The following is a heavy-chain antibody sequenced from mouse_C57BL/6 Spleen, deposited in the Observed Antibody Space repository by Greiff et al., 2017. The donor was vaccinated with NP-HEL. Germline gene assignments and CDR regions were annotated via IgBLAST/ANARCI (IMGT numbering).Heavy chain of an antibody. Sequence: EVKVEESGGGLVQPGGSMKLSCVASGFTFSNYWMNWVRQSPEKGLEWVAQIRLKSDNYATHYAESVKGRFTISRDDSKSSVYLQMNNLRAEDTGIYYCTRLGYPAWFAYWGQGTLVTVSA. J-gene: IGHJ3*01. CDR3: TRLGYPAWFAY. CDR2: IRLKSDNYAT. D-gene: IGHD4-1*01. V-gene: IGHV6-3*01. CDR1: GFTFSNYW.